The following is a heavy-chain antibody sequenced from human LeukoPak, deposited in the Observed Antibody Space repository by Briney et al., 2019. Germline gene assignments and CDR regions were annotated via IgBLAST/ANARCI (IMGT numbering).Heavy chain of an antibody. V-gene: IGHV4-34*01. CDR1: GGSFSGYY. Sequence: SETLSLTCAVYGGSFSGYYWSWIRQPPGKGLEWLGEINHSGSTNYNPSLKSRVTTSVDTSKNQFSLKLSSVTAADTAVYYCARGVRGYSYGIFIFDYWGQGTLVTVSS. J-gene: IGHJ4*02. CDR2: INHSGST. CDR3: ARGVRGYSYGIFIFDY. D-gene: IGHD5-18*01.